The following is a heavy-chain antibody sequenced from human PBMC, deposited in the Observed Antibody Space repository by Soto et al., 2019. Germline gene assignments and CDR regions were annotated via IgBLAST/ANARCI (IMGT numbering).Heavy chain of an antibody. D-gene: IGHD1-1*01. V-gene: IGHV3-48*01. Sequence: GGSLTLSCAASGFRFRSYGMNWVSQATGKGLEWVSYISYNSMYKYTISYADSVKGRFTISRDNANSSLYLQMNSLRAEDTAVYYGARDLYNQALDCWGQGTLVTVSS. CDR3: ARDLYNQALDC. J-gene: IGHJ4*02. CDR2: ISYNSMYKYTI. CDR1: GFRFRSYG.